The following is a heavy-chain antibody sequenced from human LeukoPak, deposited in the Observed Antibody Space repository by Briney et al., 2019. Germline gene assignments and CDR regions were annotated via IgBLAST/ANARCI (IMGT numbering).Heavy chain of an antibody. J-gene: IGHJ5*02. Sequence: SETLSLTCAVYGGSFSGYYWSWIRQPPGEGLEWIGEINHSGSTNYNPSLKSRVTISVDTSKNQFSLKLSSVTAADTAVYYCASRTQYYYDSSGANWFDPWGQGTLVTVSS. V-gene: IGHV4-34*01. CDR1: GGSFSGYY. CDR3: ASRTQYYYDSSGANWFDP. D-gene: IGHD3-22*01. CDR2: INHSGST.